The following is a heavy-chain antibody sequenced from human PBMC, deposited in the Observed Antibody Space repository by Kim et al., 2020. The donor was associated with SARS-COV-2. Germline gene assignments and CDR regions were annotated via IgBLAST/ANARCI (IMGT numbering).Heavy chain of an antibody. Sequence: ASVKVSCKASGYTFTSYAMNWVRQAPGQGLEWMGWINTNNGNPTYAQGFTGRFVFSLDTSVSTAYLQISSLKAEDTAVYYCARGRPYYYYYGMDVWGQGTTVTVSS. J-gene: IGHJ6*02. CDR3: ARGRPYYYYYGMDV. CDR2: INTNNGNP. CDR1: GYTFTSYA. V-gene: IGHV7-4-1*02.